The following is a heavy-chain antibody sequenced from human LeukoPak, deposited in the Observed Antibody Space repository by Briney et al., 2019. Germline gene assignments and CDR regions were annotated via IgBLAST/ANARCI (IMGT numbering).Heavy chain of an antibody. Sequence: GGSLRLSCAASGFTFSSYGMSWVRQAPGKGLEWVSYISSSGSTIYYADSVKGRFTISRDNAKNSLYLQMNSLRAEDTAVYYCARGDDYGDYYPHFDYWGQGTLVTVSS. CDR3: ARGDDYGDYYPHFDY. J-gene: IGHJ4*02. V-gene: IGHV3-48*04. D-gene: IGHD4-17*01. CDR2: ISSSGSTI. CDR1: GFTFSSYG.